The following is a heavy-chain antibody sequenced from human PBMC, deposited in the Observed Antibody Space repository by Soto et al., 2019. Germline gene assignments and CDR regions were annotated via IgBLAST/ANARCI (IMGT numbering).Heavy chain of an antibody. CDR1: GVTFSSYA. D-gene: IGHD2-2*01. V-gene: IGHV1-69*01. CDR2: IIPISGTA. J-gene: IGHJ6*02. Sequence: QVQLVQSGAEVKKPGSSVKVSCKASGVTFSSYAISWVRQAPGQGLEWMGGIIPISGTANYAQKFQGRVTITADESTSTAYIELSSLRSEDTAVYYCARSQGSSTSLEIYYYYDYGMDVWGQGTTVTVSS. CDR3: ARSQGSSTSLEIYYYYDYGMDV.